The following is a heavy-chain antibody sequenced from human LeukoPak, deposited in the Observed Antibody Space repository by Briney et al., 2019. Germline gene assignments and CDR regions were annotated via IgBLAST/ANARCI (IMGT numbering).Heavy chain of an antibody. J-gene: IGHJ6*02. CDR1: GYSFTSYW. V-gene: IGHV5-51*01. CDR2: IYAGDSDT. D-gene: IGHD2-2*01. CDR3: ARAIGTSQFYFYYGMDV. Sequence: GGSLQISCQGSGYSFTSYWIGWVRQVPGKGLEWMGIIYAGDSDTRYSPSFQGQVTISVDKSISTAYLQWSSLQASDTAMYYCARAIGTSQFYFYYGMDVWGQGTTVTVSS.